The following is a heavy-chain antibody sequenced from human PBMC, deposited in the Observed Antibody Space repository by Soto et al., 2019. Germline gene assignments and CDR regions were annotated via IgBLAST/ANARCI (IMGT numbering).Heavy chain of an antibody. D-gene: IGHD3-10*01. CDR2: IYYSGST. Sequence: PSETLSLTCTVSGGSISCYYWSWIRQPPGKGLEWIGYIYYSGSTNYNPSLKSRVTISVDTSKNQFSLKLSSVTAADTAVYYCARGSYGSGSYYYYYYYMDVWGKGTTVTVSS. CDR1: GGSISCYY. CDR3: ARGSYGSGSYYYYYYYMDV. J-gene: IGHJ6*03. V-gene: IGHV4-59*01.